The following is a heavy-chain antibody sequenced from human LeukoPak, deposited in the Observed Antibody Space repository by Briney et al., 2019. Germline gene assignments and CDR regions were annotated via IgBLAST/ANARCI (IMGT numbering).Heavy chain of an antibody. CDR1: GGSFSGYY. CDR3: ARVIQPWDSSGWYGPNWYFDL. Sequence: PSETLSLTCAVYGGSFSGYYWSWIRQPPGKGLEWIGEINHSGSTNYNPSLKSRVTISVDTSKNQFSLKLSSVTAADTAVYYCARVIQPWDSSGWYGPNWYFDLWGRGTLVTVSS. V-gene: IGHV4-34*01. D-gene: IGHD6-19*01. J-gene: IGHJ2*01. CDR2: INHSGST.